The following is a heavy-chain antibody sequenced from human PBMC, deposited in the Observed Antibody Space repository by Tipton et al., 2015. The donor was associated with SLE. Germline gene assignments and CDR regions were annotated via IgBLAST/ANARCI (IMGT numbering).Heavy chain of an antibody. CDR2: INHRGST. CDR3: ARGEGIAARPGYYFDY. Sequence: TLSLTCAVYGGSFSGYYWSWIRQPPGKGLEWLGEINHRGSTNYNPSLKSRVTISVDTSKNQFSLKLSSVTAADTAVYYCARGEGIAARPGYYFDYWGQGTLVTVSS. CDR1: GGSFSGYY. V-gene: IGHV4-34*01. D-gene: IGHD6-6*01. J-gene: IGHJ4*02.